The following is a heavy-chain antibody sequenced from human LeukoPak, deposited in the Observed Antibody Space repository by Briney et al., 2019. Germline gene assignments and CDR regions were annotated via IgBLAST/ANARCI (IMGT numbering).Heavy chain of an antibody. CDR3: ARDYDSSGYSVRFEY. CDR1: GFILNRYW. J-gene: IGHJ4*02. D-gene: IGHD3-22*01. V-gene: IGHV3-7*04. Sequence: GGSLRLSCAASGFILNRYWMSWVRQAPGKGLEWVANIKEDGSEKYYVDSVKGRFTITRDNAKNSLYLQMNSLRAEDTAVYYCARDYDSSGYSVRFEYWGQGTLVTVSS. CDR2: IKEDGSEK.